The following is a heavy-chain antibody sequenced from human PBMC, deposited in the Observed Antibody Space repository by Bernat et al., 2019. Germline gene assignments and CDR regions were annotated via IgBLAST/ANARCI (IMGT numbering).Heavy chain of an antibody. CDR1: GFTFSSYA. Sequence: EVQLLESGGGLVQPGGSLRLSCAASGFTFSSYAMSWVRQAPGKGLEWVSAISGSGGSTYYADSVKGRFTISRDNSKNTLYLQMNSLRAEDTAVYYCARDANEWGSSGWYVFDYWGQGTLVTVSS. CDR2: ISGSGGST. J-gene: IGHJ4*02. CDR3: ARDANEWGSSGWYVFDY. D-gene: IGHD6-19*01. V-gene: IGHV3-23*01.